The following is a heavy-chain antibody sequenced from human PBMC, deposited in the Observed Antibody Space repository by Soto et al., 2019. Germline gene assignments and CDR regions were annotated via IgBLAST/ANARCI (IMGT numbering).Heavy chain of an antibody. D-gene: IGHD3-16*01. CDR1: GFTFSSYS. Sequence: GGSLRLSCAASGFTFSSYSMNWVRQAPGKGLEWVSSISSSSSYIYYADSVKGRFTISRDNAKNSLYLQMNSLRAEDTAAYYCARPGEGFGGVMSPYYYYYGMDVWGQGTTVTVSS. CDR3: ARPGEGFGGVMSPYYYYYGMDV. V-gene: IGHV3-21*01. CDR2: ISSSSSYI. J-gene: IGHJ6*02.